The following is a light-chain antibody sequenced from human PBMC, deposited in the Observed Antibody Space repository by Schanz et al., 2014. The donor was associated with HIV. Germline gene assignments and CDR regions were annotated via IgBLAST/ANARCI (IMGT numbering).Light chain of an antibody. Sequence: QSVLTQPPSVSGAPGQRVTISCTGSSSNIGAGYDVHWYQHLPGTAPRLLIFDNDNRPSGVPDRISASKSGTSASLAITGLQGDDEADYYCQSFDVKMRGLVFGGGTKLTVL. CDR3: QSFDVKMRGLV. V-gene: IGLV1-40*01. J-gene: IGLJ2*01. CDR1: SSNIGAGYD. CDR2: DND.